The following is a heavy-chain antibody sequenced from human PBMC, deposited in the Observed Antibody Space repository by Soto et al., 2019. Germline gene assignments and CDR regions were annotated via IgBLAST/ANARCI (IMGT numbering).Heavy chain of an antibody. CDR1: GFPVSDHH. J-gene: IGHJ3*02. V-gene: IGHV3-72*01. CDR2: SRNKANDYTT. Sequence: EVQLVESGGGLVQPGGSTRLSCATSGFPVSDHHMDWVRQAPGKGLEWVGRSRNKANDYTTEYAASVKGRFSISRDDSKNSIYQQMNSLKAEDTATYYCGRAGGYRGGFSPFDIWGQGTMVTVSS. D-gene: IGHD3-16*01. CDR3: GRAGGYRGGFSPFDI.